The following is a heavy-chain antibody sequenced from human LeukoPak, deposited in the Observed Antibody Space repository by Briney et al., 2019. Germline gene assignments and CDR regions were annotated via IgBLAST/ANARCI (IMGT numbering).Heavy chain of an antibody. CDR1: GFTFSSYA. D-gene: IGHD6-13*01. Sequence: PGGSLRLSCAASGFTFSSYAISWVRQAPGKGLEWVSAISGSGGSTYYADSVKGRFTIPRDNSKNTLYLQMNSLRAEGTAVYYCAKDSRYSSSWSWGQGTLVTVSS. V-gene: IGHV3-23*01. CDR2: ISGSGGST. J-gene: IGHJ5*02. CDR3: AKDSRYSSSWS.